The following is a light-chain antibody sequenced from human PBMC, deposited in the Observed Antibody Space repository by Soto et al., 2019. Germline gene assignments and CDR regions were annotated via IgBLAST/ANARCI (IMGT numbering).Light chain of an antibody. Sequence: HSALTQPASVSGSPGQSITISCTGTSSDVGSYNLVSWYQHHPGKAPKLMIYEGSERPSGVSNRFSGSKSGNTASLTISGLQAEDEADYYCSTYAGAVAFGGGTKLTVL. CDR1: SSDVGSYNL. CDR3: STYAGAVA. J-gene: IGLJ2*01. V-gene: IGLV2-23*01. CDR2: EGS.